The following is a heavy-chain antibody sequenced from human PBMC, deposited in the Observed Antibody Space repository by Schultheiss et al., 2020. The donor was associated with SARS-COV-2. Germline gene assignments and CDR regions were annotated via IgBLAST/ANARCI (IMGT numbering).Heavy chain of an antibody. Sequence: GESLKISCAAFGFTFSSYDMHWVRQATGKGLEWVSGIDTAGDPYYPGSVKGRFTISRENGKNSLYLQMNSLRAGDTAVYYCARGMGGGTTSLYDYWGQGTLVTVSS. CDR2: IDTAGDP. D-gene: IGHD1-1*01. J-gene: IGHJ4*02. V-gene: IGHV3-13*05. CDR3: ARGMGGGTTSLYDY. CDR1: GFTFSSYD.